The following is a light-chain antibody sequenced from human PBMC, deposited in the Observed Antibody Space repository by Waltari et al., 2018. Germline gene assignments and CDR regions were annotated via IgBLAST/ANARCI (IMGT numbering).Light chain of an antibody. CDR1: ALPKQY. CDR3: QSADSSGPYRV. Sequence: SYELTQPPSVSVSPGQTARITCSGDALPKQYAYWYQQKPGQAPVLVIYKDTERPSGRPARFSGSSSGTTVTLTISGVQAEDEADYYCQSADSSGPYRVFGGGTKLTVL. J-gene: IGLJ3*02. CDR2: KDT. V-gene: IGLV3-25*03.